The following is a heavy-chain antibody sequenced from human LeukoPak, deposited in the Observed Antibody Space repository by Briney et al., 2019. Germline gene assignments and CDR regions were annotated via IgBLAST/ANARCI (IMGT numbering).Heavy chain of an antibody. CDR3: ASTRRGAAALDY. CDR2: IASSGLNT. J-gene: IGHJ4*02. V-gene: IGHV3-23*01. CDR1: GFMFRDAA. D-gene: IGHD6-13*01. Sequence: GGSLRLSCAASGFMFRDAAMTWVRQAPGKGLEWVSLIASSGLNTYYADSVRGRFTISRDNSKSTLSLQMNSLRAEDTAVYYCASTRRGAAALDYWGQGTLVTVSS.